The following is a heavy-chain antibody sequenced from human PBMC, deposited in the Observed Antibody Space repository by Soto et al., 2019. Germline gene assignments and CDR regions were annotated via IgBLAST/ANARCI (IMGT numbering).Heavy chain of an antibody. D-gene: IGHD2-2*01. CDR1: GYFISSGYY. CDR2: MFHSGST. V-gene: IGHV4-38-2*01. J-gene: IGHJ5*02. CDR3: ARGHTVVVPTVGWFDP. Sequence: SETLSLTCAVSGYFISSGYYWGFIRQPPGKGLEWIGSMFHSGSTYYNPSLKSRVTISVDTSKNQFSLKLSSVTAADTAVYYCARGHTVVVPTVGWFDPWGQGTLVTVSS.